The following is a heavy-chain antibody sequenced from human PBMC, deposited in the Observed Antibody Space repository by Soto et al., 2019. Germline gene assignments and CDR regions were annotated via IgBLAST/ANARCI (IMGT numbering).Heavy chain of an antibody. CDR2: IIPIFGTA. V-gene: IGHV1-69*01. J-gene: IGHJ4*02. Sequence: QVQLVQSGAEVKKPGSSVKVSCKASGGTFSSYAISWVRQAPGQGLEWMGGIIPIFGTAKYAQKFQGRVTITADESTSTAYMELSSLRSEDTAVYYCARGYYDSSGYYYVFAYFDYWGQGTLVTVSS. D-gene: IGHD3-22*01. CDR3: ARGYYDSSGYYYVFAYFDY. CDR1: GGTFSSYA.